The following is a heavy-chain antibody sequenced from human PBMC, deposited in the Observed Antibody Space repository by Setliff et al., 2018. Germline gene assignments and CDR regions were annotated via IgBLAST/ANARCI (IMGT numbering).Heavy chain of an antibody. CDR1: GGTFRTDG. D-gene: IGHD3-22*01. CDR3: ARDTRDKHDTSGHYLSLDY. CDR2: IIAVFGTA. J-gene: IGHJ4*02. V-gene: IGHV1-69*13. Sequence: SVKVSCKASGGTFRTDGFSWVRQAPGQGLEWMGRIIAVFGTAKYAQKFQGRVTISADESTRTVYMELSSLRFEDTAVYYCARDTRDKHDTSGHYLSLDYWGQGTLVTVSS.